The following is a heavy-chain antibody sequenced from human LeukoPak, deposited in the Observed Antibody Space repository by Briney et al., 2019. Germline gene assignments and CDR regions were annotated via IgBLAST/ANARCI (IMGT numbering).Heavy chain of an antibody. V-gene: IGHV4-4*07. CDR1: GGSMTSYF. Sequence: SETLSLTCLVSGGSMTSYFWSWIRQPAGKGMEWIGRFYSSGNNNYNPSLKSRVTISVDTSKNQFSLKLSSVTAADTAVYYCARGLWFGDENPPYFDYWGQGTLVTVSS. D-gene: IGHD3-10*01. CDR3: ARGLWFGDENPPYFDY. J-gene: IGHJ4*02. CDR2: FYSSGNN.